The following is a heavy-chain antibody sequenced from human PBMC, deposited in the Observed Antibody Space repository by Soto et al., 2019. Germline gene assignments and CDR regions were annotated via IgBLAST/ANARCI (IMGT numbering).Heavy chain of an antibody. D-gene: IGHD3-16*01. Sequence: QITLKESGPTLVKPTQTLTLTCTFSGFSLSTSGVGVGWIRQPPGKALEWLALIYWDADKRYSPSLKSRLTITKDTSKNQVVLTMTNMDPVDTATYYCANSIYDSVWGTTWFDPWGQGTLVTVSS. CDR1: GFSLSTSGVG. CDR2: IYWDADK. V-gene: IGHV2-5*02. J-gene: IGHJ5*02. CDR3: ANSIYDSVWGTTWFDP.